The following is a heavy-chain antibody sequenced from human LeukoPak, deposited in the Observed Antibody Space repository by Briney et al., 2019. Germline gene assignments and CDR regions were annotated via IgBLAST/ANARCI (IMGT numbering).Heavy chain of an antibody. CDR1: GGSISSYY. CDR3: AREIGSSWYAVDAFDI. V-gene: IGHV4-4*07. J-gene: IGHJ3*02. CDR2: IYTSGST. D-gene: IGHD6-13*01. Sequence: PSETLSPTCTVSGGSISSYYWSWIRQPAGKGLEWIGRIYTSGSTNYNPSLKSRVTMSVDTSKNQFSPKLSSVTAADTAVYYCAREIGSSWYAVDAFDIWGQGTMVTVSS.